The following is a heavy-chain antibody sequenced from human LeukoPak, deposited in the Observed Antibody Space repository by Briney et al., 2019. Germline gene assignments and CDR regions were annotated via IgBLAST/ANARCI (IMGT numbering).Heavy chain of an antibody. CDR3: VGFRATAGLY. CDR2: ISGSGGST. J-gene: IGHJ4*02. V-gene: IGHV3-23*01. CDR1: GFTFSNYA. Sequence: GGSLRLSCAASGFTFSNYAMTWVRQVPGKGLEWVSSISGSGGSTYYADSVKGRFTISRDKSKNTLYLQMNSLTAEDTAVYYCVGFRATAGLYWGQGTLVTVSS. D-gene: IGHD6-13*01.